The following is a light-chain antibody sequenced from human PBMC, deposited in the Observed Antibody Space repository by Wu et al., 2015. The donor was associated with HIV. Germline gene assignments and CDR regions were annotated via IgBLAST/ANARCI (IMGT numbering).Light chain of an antibody. J-gene: IGKJ3*01. CDR1: QRVSRSY. CDR2: GAS. Sequence: ETVLTQSPGTLSLSPGERATLSCRASQRVSRSYLAWYQQKPGQAPRLLIYGASSRATAIPDRFSGSGSGTDFTLTISRLEPEDFAVYYCQQYGSSPRFTFGPGTKVDIK. CDR3: QQYGSSPRFT. V-gene: IGKV3-20*01.